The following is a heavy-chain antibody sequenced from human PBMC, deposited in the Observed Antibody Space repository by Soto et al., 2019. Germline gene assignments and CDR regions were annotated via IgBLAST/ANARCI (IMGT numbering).Heavy chain of an antibody. Sequence: GGSLRLSCAASGFTFSSYGMHWVRQAPGKGLEWVAVIWYDGSNKYYADSVKGRFTISRDNSKNTLYLQMNSLRAEDTAVYYCARDHNWNYFDYWGQRTLGTVSS. CDR1: GFTFSSYG. V-gene: IGHV3-33*01. CDR2: IWYDGSNK. J-gene: IGHJ4*02. CDR3: ARDHNWNYFDY. D-gene: IGHD1-20*01.